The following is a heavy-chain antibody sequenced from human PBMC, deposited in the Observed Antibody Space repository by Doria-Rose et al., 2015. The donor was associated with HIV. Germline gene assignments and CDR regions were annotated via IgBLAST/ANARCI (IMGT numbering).Heavy chain of an antibody. V-gene: IGHV2-26*01. J-gene: IGHJ4*02. CDR1: GVSLSSPGMG. CDR3: ARIKSSRWYHKYYFDF. D-gene: IGHD6-13*01. CDR2: NFSDDER. Sequence: SGPALVKPTETLTLTCTVSGVSLSSPGMGVSWIRQPPGKALEWLANNFSDDERYYKTSLKSRLTISRGTSKSQVVLTMTDMDPVDTATYYCARIKSSRWYHKYYFDFWGQGTLVIVSA.